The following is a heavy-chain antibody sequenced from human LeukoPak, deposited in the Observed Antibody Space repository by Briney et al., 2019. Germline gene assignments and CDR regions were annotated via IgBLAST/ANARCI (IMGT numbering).Heavy chain of an antibody. CDR2: SDPEDGET. V-gene: IGHV1-24*01. Sequence: GASVKVSCKVSGYTLTELSMHWVRQAPGKGLEWMGGSDPEDGETIYAQKFQGRVTMTEDTSTDKAYMELSSLRSEDTAVYYCATDLRDGYRDSWGQGTLVTVSS. J-gene: IGHJ4*02. CDR3: ATDLRDGYRDS. CDR1: GYTLTELS. D-gene: IGHD5-24*01.